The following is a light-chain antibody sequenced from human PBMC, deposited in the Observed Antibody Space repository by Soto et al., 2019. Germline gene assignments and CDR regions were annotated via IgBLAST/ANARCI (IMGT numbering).Light chain of an antibody. J-gene: IGKJ2*01. V-gene: IGKV3-11*01. Sequence: EFVLTQSPATLSLSPGERATLSCRASQSVSRYLAWYQQKPGQSPRLLIYDASNMATGTPARFSGSGSGTAFSLSISSLEPEDFAVYYCQQRTNWPPYTFGQGTKLEI. CDR3: QQRTNWPPYT. CDR1: QSVSRY. CDR2: DAS.